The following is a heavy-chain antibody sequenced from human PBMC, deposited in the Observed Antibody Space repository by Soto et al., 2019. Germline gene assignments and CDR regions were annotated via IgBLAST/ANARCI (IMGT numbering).Heavy chain of an antibody. J-gene: IGHJ3*02. V-gene: IGHV1-18*01. CDR3: ARGNWDITMIVVVPRENAFDI. D-gene: IGHD3-22*01. CDR1: GYTFTSYG. CDR2: ISAYNGNT. Sequence: QVQLVQSGAEVKKPGASVKVSCKASGYTFTSYGISWVRQAPGQGLEWMGWISAYNGNTNYAQKLQGRVTMTTDTSTSTAYMELRSLRSDDTAVYYCARGNWDITMIVVVPRENAFDIWGQGTMVTVSS.